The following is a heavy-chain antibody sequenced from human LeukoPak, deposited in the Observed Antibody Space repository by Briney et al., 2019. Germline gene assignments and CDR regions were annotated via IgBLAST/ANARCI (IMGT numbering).Heavy chain of an antibody. J-gene: IGHJ4*02. CDR3: ARGDWLSGYYYLLDY. CDR2: INHIGTT. V-gene: IGHV4-34*01. Sequence: SETLSLTCAVYGGSFSGYYWTWIRQPPGKRLEWIGEINHIGTTKFNPSLKSRITISVDTSKNQFSLKLSSVTAADTAVYYCARGDWLSGYYYLLDYWGQGALVTVSS. D-gene: IGHD3-22*01. CDR1: GGSFSGYY.